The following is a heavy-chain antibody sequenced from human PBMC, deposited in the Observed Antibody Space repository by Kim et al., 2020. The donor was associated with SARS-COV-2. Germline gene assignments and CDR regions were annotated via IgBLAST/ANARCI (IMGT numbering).Heavy chain of an antibody. V-gene: IGHV4-34*01. CDR1: GGSFSGYY. J-gene: IGHJ5*02. CDR3: ARGQGYCSGGSCPRWFDP. D-gene: IGHD2-15*01. Sequence: SETLSLTCAVYGGSFSGYYWSWIRQPPGKGLEWIGEINHSGSTNYNPSLKSRVTLSVDTSKNQFSLKLSSVTAADTAVYYCARGQGYCSGGSCPRWFDPWGQGTLVTVSS. CDR2: INHSGST.